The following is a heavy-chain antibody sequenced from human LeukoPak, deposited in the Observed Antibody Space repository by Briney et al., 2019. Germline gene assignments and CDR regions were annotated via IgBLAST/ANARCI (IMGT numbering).Heavy chain of an antibody. J-gene: IGHJ6*03. CDR3: ARDQYGSGDGYYMDV. Sequence: GGSLRLSCVASGFTFSTYVMGWVRQAPGKGLEWVSYISSSGSDIYYADSVKGRFTISRDNAKNSLYLQMNSLRAEDTAVYYCARDQYGSGDGYYMDVWGKGTTVTISS. D-gene: IGHD3-10*01. CDR1: GFTFSTYV. CDR2: ISSSGSDI. V-gene: IGHV3-21*05.